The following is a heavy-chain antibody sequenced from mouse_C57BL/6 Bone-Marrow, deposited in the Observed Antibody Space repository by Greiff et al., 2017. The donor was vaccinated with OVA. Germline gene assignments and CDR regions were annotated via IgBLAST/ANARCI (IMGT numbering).Heavy chain of an antibody. J-gene: IGHJ2*01. CDR1: GFTFSSYG. V-gene: IGHV5-6*01. D-gene: IGHD1-1*01. CDR2: ISSGGSYT. CDR3: ARHYYGSSYY. Sequence: LQLKESGGDLVKPGGSLKLSCAASGFTFSSYGMSWVRQTPDKRLEWVATISSGGSYTYYPDSVKGRFTISRDNAKNTLYLQMSSLKSEDTAMYYCARHYYGSSYYWGQGTTLTVSS.